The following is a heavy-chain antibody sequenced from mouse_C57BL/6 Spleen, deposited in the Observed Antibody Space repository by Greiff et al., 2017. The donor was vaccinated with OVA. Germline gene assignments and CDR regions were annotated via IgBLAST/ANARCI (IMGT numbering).Heavy chain of an antibody. CDR2: ISSGSSTI. V-gene: IGHV5-17*01. CDR3: AIDGRYAMDY. CDR1: GFTFSDYG. D-gene: IGHD2-3*01. J-gene: IGHJ4*01. Sequence: EVQRVESGGGLVKPGGSLKLSCAASGFTFSDYGMHWVRQAPEKGLEWVAYISSGSSTIYYADTVKGRFTISRDNAKNTLFLQMTSLRSENTAMYYCAIDGRYAMDYWGQGTSVTVSS.